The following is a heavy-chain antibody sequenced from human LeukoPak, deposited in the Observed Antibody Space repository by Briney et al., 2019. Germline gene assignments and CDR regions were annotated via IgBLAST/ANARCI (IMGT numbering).Heavy chain of an antibody. CDR1: GGSVSSYY. CDR2: IYYGGST. J-gene: IGHJ6*02. Sequence: SETLSLTCTVSGGSVSSYYWSWIRQPPGKGLEWIGYIYYGGSTNYNPSPKSRVSLSVDTSKNQFSLKLSSVTAADTAVYYWARLGPQYDSDYYYYGMDAWGQGTTVTVSS. V-gene: IGHV4-59*08. D-gene: IGHD3-22*01. CDR3: ARLGPQYDSDYYYYGMDA.